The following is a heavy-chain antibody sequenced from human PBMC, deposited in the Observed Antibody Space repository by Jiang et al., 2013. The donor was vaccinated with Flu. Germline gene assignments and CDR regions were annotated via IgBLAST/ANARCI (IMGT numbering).Heavy chain of an antibody. CDR1: GFSFSSYL. J-gene: IGHJ5*02. D-gene: IGHD4/OR15-4a*01. Sequence: VQLVESGGGLVQPGGSLRVSCAASGFSFSSYLMSWVRHVPGKGLEWVANIKQDGSEKYYVDSVKGRFTISRDNARNSLYLQMNRLREDDTAVYFCARGVDFGATLGLGTCRPWGQGTLVTVSS. V-gene: IGHV3-7*01. CDR2: IKQDGSEK. CDR3: ARGVDFGATLGLGTCRP.